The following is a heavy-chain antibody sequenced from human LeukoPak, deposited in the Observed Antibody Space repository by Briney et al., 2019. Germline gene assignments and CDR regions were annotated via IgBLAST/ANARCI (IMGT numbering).Heavy chain of an antibody. Sequence: GGSLRLSCAASGFTFTNYWMSWVRQAPGEGLQWVANIKEDGSEKYYVDSVKGRFTISRDNAKNSMYLQMNSLRAEDTAVYYCTRGGGYFDNWGQGTLVTVSS. V-gene: IGHV3-7*01. D-gene: IGHD3-3*01. CDR2: IKEDGSEK. CDR1: GFTFTNYW. J-gene: IGHJ4*02. CDR3: TRGGGYFDN.